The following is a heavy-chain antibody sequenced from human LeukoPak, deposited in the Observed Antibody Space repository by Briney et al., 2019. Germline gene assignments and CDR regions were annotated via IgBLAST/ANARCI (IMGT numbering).Heavy chain of an antibody. Sequence: SETLSLTCAVYGGSFSGYYWSWIRKPPGKGLEWIGYIYYSGSTNYNPSLKSRVTISVDTSKNQFSLRLSSVTAADTAVYYCARLGYYGSGSYPDYWGQGTPVTVSS. CDR1: GGSFSGYY. CDR3: ARLGYYGSGSYPDY. J-gene: IGHJ4*02. V-gene: IGHV4-34*01. CDR2: IYYSGST. D-gene: IGHD3-10*01.